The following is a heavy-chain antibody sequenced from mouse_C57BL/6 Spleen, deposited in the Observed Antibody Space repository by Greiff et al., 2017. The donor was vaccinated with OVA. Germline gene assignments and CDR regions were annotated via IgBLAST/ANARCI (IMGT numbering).Heavy chain of an antibody. Sequence: DVQLQESGPGMVKPSQSLSLTCTVTGYSITSGYDWHWLRHFPGNKLEWMGYISYSGSTNYNPSLKSRISITHDTSKNHFFLKLNSVTTEDTATYYCARDHYYGSSAWFAYWGQGTLVTVSA. CDR3: ARDHYYGSSAWFAY. D-gene: IGHD1-1*01. CDR2: ISYSGST. J-gene: IGHJ3*01. CDR1: GYSITSGYD. V-gene: IGHV3-1*01.